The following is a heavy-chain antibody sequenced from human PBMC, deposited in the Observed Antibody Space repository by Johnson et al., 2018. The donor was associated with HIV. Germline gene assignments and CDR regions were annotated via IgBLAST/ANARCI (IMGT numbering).Heavy chain of an antibody. V-gene: IGHV3-30*03. D-gene: IGHD6-13*01. J-gene: IGHJ3*02. CDR3: ARGHSNSWLGYDAFDI. Sequence: VQVVESGGGVVQSGRSLRLSCAASGFTFSSYGMHWVPQAPGKGLEWVAVISYDASKKYYADSVKGRFTLSRDNSKNTLYLQMNSLRAEDTAVYYCARGHSNSWLGYDAFDIWGQGTMVTVSS. CDR1: GFTFSSYG. CDR2: ISYDASKK.